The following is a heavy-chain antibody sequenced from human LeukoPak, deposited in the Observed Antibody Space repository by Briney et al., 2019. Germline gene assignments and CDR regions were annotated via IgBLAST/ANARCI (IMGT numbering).Heavy chain of an antibody. Sequence: GGSLRLSCAASGFTVSSNYMSWVRQAPGKGLEWVSVIYSGGSTYYADSVKGRFTISRDNSKDTLYLQMNSLRAEDTAVYYCARVFNDAFDIWGQGTMVTVSS. CDR2: IYSGGST. J-gene: IGHJ3*02. CDR3: ARVFNDAFDI. CDR1: GFTVSSNY. V-gene: IGHV3-53*01.